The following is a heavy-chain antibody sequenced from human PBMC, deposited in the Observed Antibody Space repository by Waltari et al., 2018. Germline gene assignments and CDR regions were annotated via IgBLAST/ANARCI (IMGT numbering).Heavy chain of an antibody. CDR1: GGTFSSYA. CDR2: IIPIFGTA. V-gene: IGHV1-69*08. CDR3: ARDVGYSSSWYANWFDP. Sequence: QVQLVQSGAEVKKPGSSVKVSCKASGGTFSSYAISWVRQAPGQGLEWIGRIIPIFGTANYAQKFQGRVTITADKSTSTAYMELSSLRSEDTAVYYCARDVGYSSSWYANWFDPWGQGTLVTVSS. J-gene: IGHJ5*02. D-gene: IGHD6-13*01.